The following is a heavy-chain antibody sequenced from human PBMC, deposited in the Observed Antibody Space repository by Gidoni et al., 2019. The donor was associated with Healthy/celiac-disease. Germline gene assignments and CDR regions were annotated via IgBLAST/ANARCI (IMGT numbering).Heavy chain of an antibody. CDR1: GGSISSGGYS. CDR3: ARVALSQDYGVDY. D-gene: IGHD3-10*01. V-gene: IGHV4-30-2*01. J-gene: IGHJ4*02. CDR2: IYHSGST. Sequence: QLPLQESGSGLVKPSQTLSLTCAVSGGSISSGGYSWSWIRQPPGKGLEWIGYIYHSGSTYYNPSLKSRVTISVDRSKNQFSLKLSSVTAADTAVYYCARVALSQDYGVDYWGQGTLVTVSS.